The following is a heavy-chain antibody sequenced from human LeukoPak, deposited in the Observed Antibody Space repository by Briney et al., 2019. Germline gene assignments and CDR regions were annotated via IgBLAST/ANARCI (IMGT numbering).Heavy chain of an antibody. Sequence: PGGSLRLSXAASGFPFSGYWMDWVRQAPGKGMEWVANIKQDGSEEYYADSVKGRFTISRDNAKNSLYLQMNSLRAEDTAVYYCSRSLDYWGQGALVTVSS. CDR3: SRSLDY. CDR2: IKQDGSEE. V-gene: IGHV3-7*01. CDR1: GFPFSGYW. J-gene: IGHJ4*02.